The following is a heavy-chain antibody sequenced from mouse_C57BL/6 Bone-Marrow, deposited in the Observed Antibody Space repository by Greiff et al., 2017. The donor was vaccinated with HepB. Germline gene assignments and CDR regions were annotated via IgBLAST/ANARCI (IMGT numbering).Heavy chain of an antibody. CDR3: TRPSIYDGSLDV. J-gene: IGHJ1*03. Sequence: EVKVEESGGGLVQPGGSMKLSCAASGFTFSDAWMDWVRQSPEKGLEWVAEIRNKANNHATYYAESVKGRFTISRDDSKSSVYLQMNSLRAEDTGIYYCTRPSIYDGSLDVWGTGTTVTVSS. CDR1: GFTFSDAW. D-gene: IGHD2-3*01. CDR2: IRNKANNHAT. V-gene: IGHV6-6*01.